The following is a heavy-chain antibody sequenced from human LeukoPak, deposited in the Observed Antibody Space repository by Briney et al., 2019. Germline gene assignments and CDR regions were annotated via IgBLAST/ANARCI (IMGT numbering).Heavy chain of an antibody. D-gene: IGHD1-7*01. Sequence: PGGSLRLSCAASGLTFSSFAMRWVRQAPGKGLEWVSSVSGSGGATYYADSVKGRFTISSDNAKNTLYLQMNSLRAEDTAVYYCVRDGHATTPFDYWGQGTTVTVSS. CDR1: GLTFSSFA. CDR2: VSGSGGAT. V-gene: IGHV3-23*01. J-gene: IGHJ4*03. CDR3: VRDGHATTPFDY.